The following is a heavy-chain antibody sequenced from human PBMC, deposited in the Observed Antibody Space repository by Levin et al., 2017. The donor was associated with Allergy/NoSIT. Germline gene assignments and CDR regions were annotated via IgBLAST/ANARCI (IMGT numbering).Heavy chain of an antibody. D-gene: IGHD3-3*01. Sequence: SVKVSCKASGGTFSSYAISWVRQAPGQGLEWMGGIIPIFGTANYAQKFQGRVTITADESTSTAYMELSSLRSEDTAVYYCARERRDDFWSGFSYYYGMDVWGQGTTVTVSS. CDR3: ARERRDDFWSGFSYYYGMDV. V-gene: IGHV1-69*13. CDR2: IIPIFGTA. CDR1: GGTFSSYA. J-gene: IGHJ6*02.